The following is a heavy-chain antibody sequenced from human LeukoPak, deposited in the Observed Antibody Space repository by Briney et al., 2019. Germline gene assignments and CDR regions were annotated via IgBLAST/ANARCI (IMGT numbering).Heavy chain of an antibody. V-gene: IGHV1-8*01. J-gene: IGHJ4*02. CDR3: ARVTHYYDSSGYCY. Sequence: GASVKVSCKTSGYTFTSYDINWVRQATGQGLKWMGWMNPNSGNTGYAQKFQGRVTMTRNTSISTAYMELSSLRSEDTAVYYCARVTHYYDSSGYCYWGQGTLVTVSS. CDR2: MNPNSGNT. CDR1: GYTFTSYD. D-gene: IGHD3-22*01.